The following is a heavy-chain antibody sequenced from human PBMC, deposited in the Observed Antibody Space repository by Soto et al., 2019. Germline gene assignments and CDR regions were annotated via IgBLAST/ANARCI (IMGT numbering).Heavy chain of an antibody. CDR1: GFTFSSYS. Sequence: EVQLVASGGGLVQPGGSLRLSCAASGFTFSSYSMNWVRQAPGKGLEWVSYISSSSSTIYYADSVKGRFTISRDNAKNSLYLQMNSLRDEDTAVYYCAKSNYSSSWYGNYYYGMDVWGQGTTVTVSS. J-gene: IGHJ6*02. CDR2: ISSSSSTI. CDR3: AKSNYSSSWYGNYYYGMDV. V-gene: IGHV3-48*02. D-gene: IGHD6-13*01.